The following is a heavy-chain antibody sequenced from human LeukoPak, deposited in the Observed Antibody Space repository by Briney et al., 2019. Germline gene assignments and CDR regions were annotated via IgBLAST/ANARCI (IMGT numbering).Heavy chain of an antibody. Sequence: PSETLSLTCAVYGGSFSGYYWSWIRQPPGKGLEWIGEISHSGSTNYNPSLKSRVTISVDTSKNQFSLKLSSVTAADTAVYYCARRYSSGWYSYWGQGTLVTVSS. J-gene: IGHJ4*02. D-gene: IGHD6-19*01. CDR3: ARRYSSGWYSY. CDR1: GGSFSGYY. V-gene: IGHV4-34*01. CDR2: ISHSGST.